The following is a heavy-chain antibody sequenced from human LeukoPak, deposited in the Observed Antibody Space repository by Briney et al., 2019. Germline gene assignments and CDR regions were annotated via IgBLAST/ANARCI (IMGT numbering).Heavy chain of an antibody. V-gene: IGHV4-39*07. CDR1: GGSISSSDYY. D-gene: IGHD2-8*01. J-gene: IGHJ5*02. CDR2: IYYTGST. Sequence: SETLSLTCTVSGGSISSSDYYWGWIRQPPGKGLEWIGNIYYTGSTSYNSSLESRVTISVDTSKNQFSLQLSSVTAADTAVYYCARENYCTNGVCWAFDPWGQGTLSTVSS. CDR3: ARENYCTNGVCWAFDP.